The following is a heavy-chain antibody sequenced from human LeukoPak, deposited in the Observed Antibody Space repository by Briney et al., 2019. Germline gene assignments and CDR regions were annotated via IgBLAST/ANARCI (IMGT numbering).Heavy chain of an antibody. J-gene: IGHJ6*04. CDR1: GGSISSYY. CDR3: ARVSVVPAAMDYYYGMDV. D-gene: IGHD2-2*01. V-gene: IGHV4-59*01. Sequence: PSETLSLTCTVSGGSISSYYWSWIRQPPGEGLEWIGYIYYSGSTNYNPSLKSRVTISVDTSKNQFSLKLSSVTAADTAVYYCARVSVVPAAMDYYYGMDVWGKGTTVTVSS. CDR2: IYYSGST.